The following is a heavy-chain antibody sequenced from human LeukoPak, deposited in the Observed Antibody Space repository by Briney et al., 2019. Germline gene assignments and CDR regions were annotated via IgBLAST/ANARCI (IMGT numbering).Heavy chain of an antibody. Sequence: SETLSLTCAVYGGSFSGYYWNWIRQPPGKGLEWIGEIYHSGSTNYNPSLKSRVTISVDKSKNQFSLKLSSVTAADTAVYYCARDPFGVVTDWGQGTLVTVSS. CDR2: IYHSGST. J-gene: IGHJ4*02. D-gene: IGHD3-3*01. CDR3: ARDPFGVVTD. CDR1: GGSFSGYY. V-gene: IGHV4-34*01.